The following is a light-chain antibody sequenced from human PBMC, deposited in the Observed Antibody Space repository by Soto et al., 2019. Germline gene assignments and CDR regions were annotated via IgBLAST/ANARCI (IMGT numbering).Light chain of an antibody. J-gene: IGLJ3*02. CDR2: LEPSGSY. CDR3: ETWDSNTHWV. V-gene: IGLV4-60*02. CDR1: SGHSSYI. Sequence: QSVLTQSSSASASLGSSVKLTCTLSSGHSSYIIAWHQQQPGKAPRYLMKLEPSGSYNKGSGVPDRFSGSSSGADRYLTISTLQFEDEADYYCETWDSNTHWVFGGGTQLTVL.